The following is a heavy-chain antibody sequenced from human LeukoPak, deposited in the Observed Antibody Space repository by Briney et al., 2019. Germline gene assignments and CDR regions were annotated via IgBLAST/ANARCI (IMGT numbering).Heavy chain of an antibody. J-gene: IGHJ4*02. D-gene: IGHD6-13*01. CDR2: IYTSGST. CDR1: GSSIRSGTYY. CDR3: AGGYVFVLAVAGYYFDY. V-gene: IGHV4-61*02. Sequence: SETLSLTCSVSGSSIRSGTYYWSWIRQPAGKGLEWIGRIYTSGSTNYNPSLKSRVTISLDTSKNQFSLKLSSVTAADTAVYYCAGGYVFVLAVAGYYFDYWGQGTLVTVSS.